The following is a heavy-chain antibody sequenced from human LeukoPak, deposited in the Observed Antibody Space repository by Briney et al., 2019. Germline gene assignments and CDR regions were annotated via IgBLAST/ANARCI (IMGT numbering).Heavy chain of an antibody. V-gene: IGHV1-24*01. CDR2: FDPEDGER. D-gene: IGHD2-15*01. CDR3: AAEVRSGYFDY. Sequence: VASVKVSCKVAGYTLTELSMHWVRQAPGKGLEWMGGFDPEDGERIYAQKLQGRVTMTEDTSTDTVYMELSSLRSEDTAVYYCAAEVRSGYFDYWGQGTLVTASS. CDR1: GYTLTELS. J-gene: IGHJ4*02.